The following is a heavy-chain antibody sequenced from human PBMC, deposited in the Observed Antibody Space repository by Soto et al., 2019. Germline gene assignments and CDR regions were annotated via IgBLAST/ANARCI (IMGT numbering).Heavy chain of an antibody. J-gene: IGHJ6*02. CDR1: GYTLNGYY. V-gene: IGHV1-2*04. CDR2: INPNSGGT. D-gene: IGHD2-2*01. CDR3: ARGDIVVVPAAINYYGMDV. Sequence: ASVKVCCKASGYTLNGYYIHWVRQAHRQGLEWMGWINPNSGGTNYAQKFQGWVTMTRDTSISTAYMELSRLRSDDTAVYYCARGDIVVVPAAINYYGMDVWGQGTTVTVSS.